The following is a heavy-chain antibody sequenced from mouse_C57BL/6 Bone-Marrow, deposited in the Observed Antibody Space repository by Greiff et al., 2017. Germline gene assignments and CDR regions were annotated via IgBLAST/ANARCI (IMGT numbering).Heavy chain of an antibody. Sequence: QVQLQQPGAELVRPGSSVKLSCKASGYTFTSYWMHWVKQRPIQGLEWIGNIDPSDSETHYNQKFKDKATLTVDKSSSTAYMQLSSLTSEDSAVYYCARSEDYDGYFDVWGTGTTVTVAS. V-gene: IGHV1-52*01. CDR3: ARSEDYDGYFDV. CDR1: GYTFTSYW. J-gene: IGHJ1*03. CDR2: IDPSDSET. D-gene: IGHD2-4*01.